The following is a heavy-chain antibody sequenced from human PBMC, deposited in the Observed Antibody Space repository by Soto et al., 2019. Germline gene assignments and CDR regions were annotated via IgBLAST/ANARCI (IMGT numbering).Heavy chain of an antibody. V-gene: IGHV3-30*18. D-gene: IGHD6-13*01. CDR2: MSYDGTKQ. Sequence: SLRLSCAASGFTFSTYGMHWVRQAPGKGLEWVAAMSYDGTKQYYVDSVKGRFTISRDNSRNTLFLQLNSLRDEDTAVYYCAKEYGSRWIDHWGQG. J-gene: IGHJ4*02. CDR3: AKEYGSRWIDH. CDR1: GFTFSTYG.